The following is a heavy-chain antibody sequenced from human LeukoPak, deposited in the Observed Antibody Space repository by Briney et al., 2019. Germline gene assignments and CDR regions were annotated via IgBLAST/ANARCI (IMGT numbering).Heavy chain of an antibody. CDR2: ISYDGSNK. CDR1: GFTFSSYG. Sequence: GGSLRLSCAASGFTFSSYGTHWVRQAPGKGLEWVAVISYDGSNKYYADSVKGRFTISRDNSKNTLYLQMNSLRAEDTAVYYCAKDARYSSSWGPYYYYGMDVWGKGTTVTVSS. J-gene: IGHJ6*04. CDR3: AKDARYSSSWGPYYYYGMDV. D-gene: IGHD6-13*01. V-gene: IGHV3-30*18.